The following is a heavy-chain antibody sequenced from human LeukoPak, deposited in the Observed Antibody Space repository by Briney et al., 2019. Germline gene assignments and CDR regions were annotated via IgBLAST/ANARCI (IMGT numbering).Heavy chain of an antibody. CDR2: ISGSGGST. V-gene: IGHV3-23*01. CDR3: AKSSDYYDSRGGAFDI. CDR1: GFTFSSYA. Sequence: GGSLRLSCAASGFTFSSYAMSWVRQAPGKGLEWVSAISGSGGSTYYADSVKGRFTISRDNSKNTLYLQMNSLRAEDTAVYYCAKSSDYYDSRGGAFDIWGQGTMVTVSS. J-gene: IGHJ3*02. D-gene: IGHD3-22*01.